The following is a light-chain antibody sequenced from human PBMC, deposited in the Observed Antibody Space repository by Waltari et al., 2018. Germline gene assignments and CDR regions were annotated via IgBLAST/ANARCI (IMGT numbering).Light chain of an antibody. J-gene: IGKJ2*01. Sequence: DIVMTQSPDCLAVSLGARAVINCKSSQSVLHTNDKNYLAWYQQRPGQPPKLLIYWASTRESGVADRFSGSGSGTDFTLAISSLQPEDVAVYYCQQYYSSPNTFGQGTKVEIK. CDR1: QSVLHTNDKNY. V-gene: IGKV4-1*01. CDR3: QQYYSSPNT. CDR2: WAS.